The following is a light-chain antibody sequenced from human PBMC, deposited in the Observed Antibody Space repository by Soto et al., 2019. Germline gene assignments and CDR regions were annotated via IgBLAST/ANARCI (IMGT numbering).Light chain of an antibody. Sequence: EIVMPQSPASLHMSPGGRATLSCRAIQTISNNYLAWYQQKPGQAPRLLISDVASRAAGIPARFSGSGSGTDFTLTISGLEPEDFAVYYCQQRSSWPLITFGQGTRLEIK. CDR1: QTISNNY. CDR2: DVA. V-gene: IGKV3D-20*02. CDR3: QQRSSWPLIT. J-gene: IGKJ5*01.